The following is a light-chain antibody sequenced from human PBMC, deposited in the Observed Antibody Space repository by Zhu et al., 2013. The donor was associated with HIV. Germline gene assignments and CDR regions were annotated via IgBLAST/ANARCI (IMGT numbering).Light chain of an antibody. CDR3: QSYDSSLSVNVV. J-gene: IGLJ2*01. CDR2: GNN. V-gene: IGLV1-40*01. CDR1: SSNIGAGYD. Sequence: QSVLTQPPSVSGAPGQRVTISCTGTSSNIGAGYDVHWYQHVPGTAPKLLIYGNNNRPSGVSDRFSGSKSGTSASLAITGLQADDEAYYYCQSYDSSLSVNVVFGGGTKLTVL.